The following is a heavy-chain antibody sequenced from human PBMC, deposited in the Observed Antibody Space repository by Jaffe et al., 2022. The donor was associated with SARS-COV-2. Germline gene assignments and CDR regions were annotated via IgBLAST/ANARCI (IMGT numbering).Heavy chain of an antibody. CDR2: INPKTGGT. CDR3: AREVQSKWLGVEGREPFDL. J-gene: IGHJ5*02. V-gene: IGHV1-2*02. Sequence: QVALIQSGAEVKKPGASVRVSCKASGYTFIANNLHWVRRAPGQGLEWMGWINPKTGGTNYAQRFHGRVTMTRDTSINTSYMQVNGLTSDDTAVYFCAREVQSKWLGVEGREPFDLWGQGTLVTVSS. D-gene: IGHD6-19*01. CDR1: GYTFIANN.